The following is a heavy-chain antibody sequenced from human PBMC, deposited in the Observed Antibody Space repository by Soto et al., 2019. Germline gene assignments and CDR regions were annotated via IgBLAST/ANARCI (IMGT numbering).Heavy chain of an antibody. CDR3: ARYDYNGYYFDY. CDR2: INPSGGST. CDR1: GYTFSNYY. J-gene: IGHJ4*02. V-gene: IGHV1-46*01. Sequence: QVQLVQSGAEVKKPGASVRVSCKASGYTFSNYYMHWVRQAPGQGHEWMGIINPSGGSTTYAQKFQGRVTMTRDTSTSTVYMEVSSLRSEDTAVYYCARYDYNGYYFDYWGQGTLVTVSS. D-gene: IGHD4-4*01.